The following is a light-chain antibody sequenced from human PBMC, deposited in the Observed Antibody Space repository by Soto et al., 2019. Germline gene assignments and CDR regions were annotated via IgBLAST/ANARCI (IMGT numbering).Light chain of an antibody. V-gene: IGLV1-40*01. CDR1: SSNIGAGYD. Sequence: QLVLTQPPSVSGAPGQRVTISCTGSSSNIGAGYDVHWYQQLPGTAPKLLIYGNSNRPSGVPDRFSGSKSGTSASLAITGLQAEAEADYYCQSYDSSLSGVVFGGGTKVTVL. CDR3: QSYDSSLSGVV. CDR2: GNS. J-gene: IGLJ2*01.